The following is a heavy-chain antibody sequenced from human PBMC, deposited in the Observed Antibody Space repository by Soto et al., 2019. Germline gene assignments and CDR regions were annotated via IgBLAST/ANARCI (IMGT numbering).Heavy chain of an antibody. CDR1: GYSFTSYW. D-gene: IGHD1-26*01. CDR3: ARRSGSYYRYYYYYGMDV. Sequence: GEPLKISCKGSGYSFTSYWIGWVRQMPGKGLEWMGIIYPGDSDTRYSPSFQGQVTISADKSISTAYLQWSSLKASDTAMYYCARRSGSYYRYYYYYGMDVWGQGTTVTVSS. V-gene: IGHV5-51*01. CDR2: IYPGDSDT. J-gene: IGHJ6*02.